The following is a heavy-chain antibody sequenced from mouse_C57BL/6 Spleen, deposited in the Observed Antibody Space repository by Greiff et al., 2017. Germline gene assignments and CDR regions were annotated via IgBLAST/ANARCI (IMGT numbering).Heavy chain of an antibody. D-gene: IGHD1-1*02. CDR3: ARYGFDY. J-gene: IGHJ2*01. CDR2: IYPGDGDT. CDR1: GYAFSSSW. V-gene: IGHV1-82*01. Sequence: QVLLKESGPELVKPGASVKISCKASGYAFSSSWMNWVKQRPGKGLEWIGRIYPGDGDTNYNGKFKGKATLTADKASSTAYMQLSSLTSEDSAVYFCARYGFDYWGQGTTLTVSS.